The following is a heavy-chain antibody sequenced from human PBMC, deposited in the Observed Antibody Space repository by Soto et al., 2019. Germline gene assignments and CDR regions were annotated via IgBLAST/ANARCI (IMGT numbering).Heavy chain of an antibody. CDR2: IYYRGST. CDR1: GGSISSYY. V-gene: IGHV4-59*01. J-gene: IGHJ3*02. CDR3: ARDSGYSYTGDAFDI. D-gene: IGHD5-18*01. Sequence: QVQLQESGPGLVKPSETLSLTCTVSGGSISSYYWSWIRQPPGKGLEWIGYIYYRGSTNYNPSLKSRVTLSVDTSKNQFSLKLSSVTAADTAVYYCARDSGYSYTGDAFDIWGQGTMVTVSS.